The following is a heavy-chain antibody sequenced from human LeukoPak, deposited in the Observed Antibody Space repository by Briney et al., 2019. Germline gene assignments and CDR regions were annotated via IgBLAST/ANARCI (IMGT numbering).Heavy chain of an antibody. CDR3: AKEGVNYFDY. CDR1: GFTFDDYA. CDR2: ISWTSGSI. J-gene: IGHJ4*02. Sequence: GGSLRLSCAASGFTFDDYAMHWVRQAPGKGLEWVSGISWTSGSIGYADSVKGRFTISRDNAKNSLYLQMNSLRAEDTALYYCAKEGVNYFDYWGQGTLVTVSS. D-gene: IGHD3-16*01. V-gene: IGHV3-9*01.